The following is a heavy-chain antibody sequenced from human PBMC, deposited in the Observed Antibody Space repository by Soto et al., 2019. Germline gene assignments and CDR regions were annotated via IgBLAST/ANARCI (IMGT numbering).Heavy chain of an antibody. Sequence: QLQLQESGPGLVKPSETLSLTCSVSGDSISSSEYNWGWIRQPPGKGLEWIGSINYSGRTYYNPSLKSRVTIFVDTSKNQFSLKLSSVTAADTAVYYCARPCDEHRHDAFDVWGQGTMVAVSS. CDR2: INYSGRT. J-gene: IGHJ3*01. V-gene: IGHV4-39*01. CDR3: ARPCDEHRHDAFDV. CDR1: GDSISSSEYN.